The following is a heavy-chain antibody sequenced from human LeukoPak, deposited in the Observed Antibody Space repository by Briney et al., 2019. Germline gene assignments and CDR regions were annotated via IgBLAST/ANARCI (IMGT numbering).Heavy chain of an antibody. CDR1: GESFSSYY. V-gene: IGHV4-34*01. D-gene: IGHD5-24*01. J-gene: IGHJ4*02. Sequence: SERVSLTCAVYGESFSSYYWSWIRQPPGKGLEWIGEINHSGNTNYNPSLKSRVTISVDTSKNQFSLKLSSVTAADTAVYYCARVDGDGYNIPDYWGQGTLATVSS. CDR2: INHSGNT. CDR3: ARVDGDGYNIPDY.